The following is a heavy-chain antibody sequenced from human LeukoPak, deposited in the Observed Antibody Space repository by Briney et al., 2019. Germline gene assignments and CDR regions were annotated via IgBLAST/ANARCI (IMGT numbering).Heavy chain of an antibody. CDR2: INPNSGGT. Sequence: GASVKVSCKPSGYTFTVNYVHWVRQAPGQGLEWVGWINPNSGGTYYAQKFQGRVTMTRDTSISTAYMDLSRLTSDDTAVYYCARGFSDSSGKRLDYWGQGTLVTVSS. CDR3: ARGFSDSSGKRLDY. D-gene: IGHD3-22*01. J-gene: IGHJ4*02. CDR1: GYTFTVNY. V-gene: IGHV1-2*02.